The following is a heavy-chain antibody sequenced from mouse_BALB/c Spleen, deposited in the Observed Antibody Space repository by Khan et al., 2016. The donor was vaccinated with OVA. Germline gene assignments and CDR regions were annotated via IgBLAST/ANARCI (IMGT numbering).Heavy chain of an antibody. D-gene: IGHD1-1*01. Sequence: VQLQESGPGLLKPSQSLSLTCTTTGYSFTSYYVCIWIRQFPGNNLEWMADIGYSGSTTYNPSLRSRNSITRDTSKNKFFLQLNSVTTEDTATYDGAGGRVLHRYPDYFEYWGQGTTLTVSS. V-gene: IGHV3-2*02. CDR1: GYSFTSYYV. CDR3: AGGRVLHRYPDYFEY. CDR2: IGYSGST. J-gene: IGHJ2*01.